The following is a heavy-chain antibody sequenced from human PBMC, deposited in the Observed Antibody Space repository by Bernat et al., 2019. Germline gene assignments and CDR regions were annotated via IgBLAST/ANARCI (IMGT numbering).Heavy chain of an antibody. CDR2: INHSGST. Sequence: QVQLQQWGAGLLKPSETLSLTCAVYGGSFSGYYWSWIRQPPGKGLEWIGEINHSGSTNYNPSLKSRVTISVDTSKNQFSLKLSSVTAADTAVYYCAKATDPKDITMINSWGQGTLVIVSS. D-gene: IGHD3-22*01. CDR1: GGSFSGYY. J-gene: IGHJ4*02. CDR3: AKATDPKDITMINS. V-gene: IGHV4-34*01.